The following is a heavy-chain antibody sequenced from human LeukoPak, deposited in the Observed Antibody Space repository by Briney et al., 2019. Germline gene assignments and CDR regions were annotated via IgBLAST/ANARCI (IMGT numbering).Heavy chain of an antibody. CDR3: TRVPSGSYSPYFDY. CDR1: GFTFGDYA. Sequence: PGGSLRLSCTASGFTFGDYAMSWFRQAPGKGLEWVGFIRSKAYGGTTEYAASVKGRFTISRDDSKSLAYLQMNSLKTEDTAVYYCTRVPSGSYSPYFDYWGQGTLVTVSS. CDR2: IRSKAYGGTT. D-gene: IGHD1-26*01. J-gene: IGHJ4*02. V-gene: IGHV3-49*03.